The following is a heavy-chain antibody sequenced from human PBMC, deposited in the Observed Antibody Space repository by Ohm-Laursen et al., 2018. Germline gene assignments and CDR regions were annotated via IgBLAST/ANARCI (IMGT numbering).Heavy chain of an antibody. CDR2: INPNSGVT. CDR3: ARGGFYDYGGYYSFDS. J-gene: IGHJ4*02. V-gene: IGHV1-2*02. CDR1: EYTFSAYY. D-gene: IGHD3-22*01. Sequence: SVKVSCNAFEYTFSAYYIHWVRQAPGQGLEWMGWINPNSGVTKFAQKFQGRLTMTRDTSISTAYMELSTMTSDDTALYYCARGGFYDYGGYYSFDSWGQGTLVTVSS.